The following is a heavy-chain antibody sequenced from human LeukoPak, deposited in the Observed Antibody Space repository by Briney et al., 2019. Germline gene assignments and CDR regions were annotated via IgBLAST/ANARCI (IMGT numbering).Heavy chain of an antibody. CDR3: ARQSGYYGSGSFAPLDY. V-gene: IGHV4-4*07. Sequence: SETLSLTCSVSGGSINSYYWNWIRRPAGKGLEGIGRIYRSGNINYSPSLESRVTMSVDTSKNQFSLKLSSVTAADTAVYYCARQSGYYGSGSFAPLDYWRRGTLVTVSS. J-gene: IGHJ4*02. CDR1: GGSINSYY. D-gene: IGHD3-10*01. CDR2: IYRSGNI.